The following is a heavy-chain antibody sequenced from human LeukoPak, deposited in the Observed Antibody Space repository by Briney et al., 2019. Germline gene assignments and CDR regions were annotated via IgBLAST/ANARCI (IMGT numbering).Heavy chain of an antibody. D-gene: IGHD3-10*01. CDR3: ARAPYYYGSGNNGMDV. Sequence: SETLSLTCTVSGGSISGYYWSWLRQPPGKGLEWIGYIYYSGSTNYNPSLKSRVTISVDTSKNQFSLKLSSVTAADTAVYYCARAPYYYGSGNNGMDVWGKGTTVTVSS. J-gene: IGHJ6*04. CDR2: IYYSGST. V-gene: IGHV4-59*01. CDR1: GGSISGYY.